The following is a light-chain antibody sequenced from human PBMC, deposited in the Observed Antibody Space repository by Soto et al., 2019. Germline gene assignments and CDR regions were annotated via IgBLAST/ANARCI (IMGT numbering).Light chain of an antibody. V-gene: IGKV1-5*01. CDR2: DAS. CDR3: QQYNSYPYT. J-gene: IGKJ2*01. Sequence: DIQMTQSPSTLSASVGDRVTITCRASQSITNWLAWYQQKPGKAPKLLIYDASSLAGGVPSRISGSGFGTEFTLTISSLQPDDFATYYCQQYNSYPYTCGQGTKLEIK. CDR1: QSITNW.